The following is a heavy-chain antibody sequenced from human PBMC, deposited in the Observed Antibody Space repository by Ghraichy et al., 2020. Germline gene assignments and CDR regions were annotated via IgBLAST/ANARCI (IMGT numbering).Heavy chain of an antibody. CDR2: IWYDGSNK. J-gene: IGHJ6*04. D-gene: IGHD2-2*01. CDR1: GFTFSSYG. CDR3: ARFRAAIMDV. Sequence: LSLTCAASGFTFSSYGMHWVRQAPGKGLEGVAVIWYDGSNKYYADSVKGRFTISRDNSKNTLYLQMNSLRAEDTAVYYCARFRAAIMDVWGKGTTVTVSS. V-gene: IGHV3-33*01.